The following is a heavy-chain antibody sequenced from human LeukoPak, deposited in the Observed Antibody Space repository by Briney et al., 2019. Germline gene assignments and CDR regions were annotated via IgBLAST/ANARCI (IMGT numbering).Heavy chain of an antibody. Sequence: ASVKVSCKASGGTFSSYAISWVRQAPGQGLEWMGGIIPIFGTANYAQKFQGRVTVTADESTSTAYMELSSLRSEDTAVYYCARDTAVVPAAIGPLSYWGQGTLVTVSS. CDR2: IIPIFGTA. V-gene: IGHV1-69*01. J-gene: IGHJ4*02. CDR1: GGTFSSYA. D-gene: IGHD2-2*02. CDR3: ARDTAVVPAAIGPLSY.